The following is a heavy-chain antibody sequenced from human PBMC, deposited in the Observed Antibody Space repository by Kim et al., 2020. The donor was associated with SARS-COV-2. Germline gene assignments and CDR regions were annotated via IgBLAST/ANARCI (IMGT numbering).Heavy chain of an antibody. CDR2: IWYDGSNK. CDR3: VREGYDILTGYSDLFDY. Sequence: GGSLRLSCAASGFTFSSYGMHWVRQAPGKGLEWVAVIWYDGSNKYYADSVKGRFTISRDNSKKTLYLQMTSLRAEDTAVYYCVREGYDILTGYSDLFDYWGQGTLVTVSS. J-gene: IGHJ4*02. CDR1: GFTFSSYG. V-gene: IGHV3-33*01. D-gene: IGHD3-9*01.